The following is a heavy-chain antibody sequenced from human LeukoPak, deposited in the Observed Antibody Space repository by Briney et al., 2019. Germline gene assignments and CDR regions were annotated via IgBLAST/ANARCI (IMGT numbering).Heavy chain of an antibody. CDR3: ARTYYFGSGTYYDY. CDR2: INPNNGDT. Sequence: ASVKVSCKASGYTFTGYYMHWVRQAPGQGFEWMGWINPNNGDTNYAQKFQGRVTMTRDTSITTAYMELSRLTSDDTALYYCARTYYFGSGTYYDYWGQGTLVTVSS. V-gene: IGHV1-2*02. J-gene: IGHJ4*02. CDR1: GYTFTGYY. D-gene: IGHD3-10*01.